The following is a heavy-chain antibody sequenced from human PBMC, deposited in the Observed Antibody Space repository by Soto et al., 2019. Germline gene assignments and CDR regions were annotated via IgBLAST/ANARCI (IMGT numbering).Heavy chain of an antibody. Sequence: ASVKVSCKASGFTFTSSAVQWVRQARGQRLEWIGWIVVGSGNTNYAQKFQERVTITRDMSTSTAYMELSSLRPEDTAVYYCAADEGLRLTSGYWGQGTTVTVSS. V-gene: IGHV1-58*01. D-gene: IGHD3-16*01. J-gene: IGHJ6*02. CDR1: GFTFTSSA. CDR2: IVVGSGNT. CDR3: AADEGLRLTSGY.